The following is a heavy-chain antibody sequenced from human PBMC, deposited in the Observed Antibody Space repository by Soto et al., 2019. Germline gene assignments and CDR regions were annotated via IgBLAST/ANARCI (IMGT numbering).Heavy chain of an antibody. CDR1: GGTFSSYA. CDR3: ARDNIDDILTGSWYDY. D-gene: IGHD3-9*01. CDR2: IIPIFGTA. Sequence: GASVKVSCKASGGTFSSYAISWVRQAPGQGLEWMGGIIPIFGTANYAQKFQGRVTITADESTSTAYMELSSLRSEDTAVYYCARDNIDDILTGSWYDYWGQGTLVTVPS. V-gene: IGHV1-69*13. J-gene: IGHJ4*02.